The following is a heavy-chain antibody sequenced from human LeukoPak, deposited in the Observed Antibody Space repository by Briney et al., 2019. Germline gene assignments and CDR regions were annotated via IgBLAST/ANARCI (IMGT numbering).Heavy chain of an antibody. V-gene: IGHV4-34*01. D-gene: IGHD3/OR15-3a*01. Sequence: SETLSLTCAVYGGSFSGYYWSWIRQPPGKGLEWIGEINHSGSTNHNPSLKSRVTISVDTSKNQFSLKLSSVTAADTAVYYCARGHWTSYYYYMDVWGKGTTVTVSS. CDR1: GGSFSGYY. J-gene: IGHJ6*03. CDR2: INHSGST. CDR3: ARGHWTSYYYYMDV.